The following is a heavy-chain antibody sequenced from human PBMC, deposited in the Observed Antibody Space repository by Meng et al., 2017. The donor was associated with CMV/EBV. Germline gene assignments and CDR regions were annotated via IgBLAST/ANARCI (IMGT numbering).Heavy chain of an antibody. J-gene: IGHJ4*02. V-gene: IGHV4-31*02. Sequence: SSGGYYWSWIRQHPGKGLEWIGYLYYSGSTYYNPSLKSRVTISVDTSKNQFSLKLSSVTAADTAVYYCAVITWQNWGGLRGTYFDYWGQGTLVTVSS. D-gene: IGHD3-22*01. CDR2: LYYSGST. CDR1: SSGGYY. CDR3: AVITWQNWGGLRGTYFDY.